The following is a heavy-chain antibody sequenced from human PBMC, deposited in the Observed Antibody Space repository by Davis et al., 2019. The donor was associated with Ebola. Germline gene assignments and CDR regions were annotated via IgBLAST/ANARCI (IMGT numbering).Heavy chain of an antibody. CDR1: GYTFTGYY. Sequence: ASVKVSCKASGYTFTGYYMHWVRQAPGQGLEWMGMINPNDGRTIYAQKFQGRVTVTRDTSTSTVYMELSSLRSEDTAVYYCARDSQNGGYYGMDVWGKGTTVTVSS. J-gene: IGHJ6*04. CDR3: ARDSQNGGYYGMDV. D-gene: IGHD4-23*01. V-gene: IGHV1-46*01. CDR2: INPNDGRT.